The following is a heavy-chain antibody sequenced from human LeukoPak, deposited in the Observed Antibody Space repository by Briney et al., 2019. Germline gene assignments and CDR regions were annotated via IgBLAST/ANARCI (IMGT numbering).Heavy chain of an antibody. D-gene: IGHD2-21*02. V-gene: IGHV4-4*02. J-gene: IGHJ4*02. CDR3: ARRLCGGDCYSTFSY. CDR1: GGSISSSNW. Sequence: PSGTLSLTCAVSGGSISSSNWWSWVRQPPGKGLEWIGEIYHSGSTNYNPSLKSRVTTSVDKSKNQFSLKLSSVTAADTAVYYCARRLCGGDCYSTFSYWGQGTLVTVSS. CDR2: IYHSGST.